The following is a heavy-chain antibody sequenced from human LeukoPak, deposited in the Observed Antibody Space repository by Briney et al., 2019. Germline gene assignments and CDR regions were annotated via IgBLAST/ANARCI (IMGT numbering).Heavy chain of an antibody. Sequence: VGSLRLSCAASGFTFSSYAMSWVRQAPGKGLEWVSAISGSGGSTYYADSVKGRFTISRDNSKNTLYLQMNSLRAEDTAVYYCAKWGYRSSGWSRFYFDYWGQGTLVTVSS. V-gene: IGHV3-23*01. CDR1: GFTFSSYA. CDR2: ISGSGGST. CDR3: AKWGYRSSGWSRFYFDY. J-gene: IGHJ4*02. D-gene: IGHD6-19*01.